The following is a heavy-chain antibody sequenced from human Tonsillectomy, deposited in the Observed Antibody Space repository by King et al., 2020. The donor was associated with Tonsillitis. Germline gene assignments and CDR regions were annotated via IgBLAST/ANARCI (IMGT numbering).Heavy chain of an antibody. CDR3: AKEGLWSYWYFDL. CDR2: ISVSGDST. D-gene: IGHD5-18*01. J-gene: IGHJ2*01. CDR1: GFTFSTYA. Sequence: EVQLAESGGGLVQPGGSLRLSCAASGFTFSTYAMSWVRQAPGEGLEWVSAISVSGDSTYYADSVKGRFTISRDNSKHTLYLQMNSLRADDTAVYYCAKEGLWSYWYFDLWGRGTLVTVSS. V-gene: IGHV3-23*04.